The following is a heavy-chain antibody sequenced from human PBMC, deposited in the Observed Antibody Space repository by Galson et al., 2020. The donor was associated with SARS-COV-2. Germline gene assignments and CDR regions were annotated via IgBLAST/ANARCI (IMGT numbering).Heavy chain of an antibody. CDR2: ISYTGST. CDR3: ARDPGRQRPYYFHGMDV. V-gene: IGHV4-59*13. D-gene: IGHD6-25*01. Sequence: SETLSLTCTVSSDSITNYYWSWIRQPPGKGLEWIGHISYTGSTNYSPSLKSRASISLDMSRKYFSLRLSSVTAADTAVYYCARDPGRQRPYYFHGMDVWGQGTTVTVSS. CDR1: SDSITNYY. J-gene: IGHJ6*02.